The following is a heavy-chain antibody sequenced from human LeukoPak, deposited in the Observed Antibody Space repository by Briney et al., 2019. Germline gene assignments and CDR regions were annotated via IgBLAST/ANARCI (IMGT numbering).Heavy chain of an antibody. V-gene: IGHV1-18*01. CDR2: ISAYNSNT. D-gene: IGHD6-13*01. Sequence: ASVTVTFMGTGYTFTKYGINGVRQARGQGGEGMGWISAYNSNTNYAQKLQCRVTMTTDTSTSTAYMKLRSLRSDDTAVYYCARETPGRAAAGNDYWGQGTLVTVSS. CDR3: ARETPGRAAAGNDY. CDR1: GYTFTKYG. J-gene: IGHJ4*02.